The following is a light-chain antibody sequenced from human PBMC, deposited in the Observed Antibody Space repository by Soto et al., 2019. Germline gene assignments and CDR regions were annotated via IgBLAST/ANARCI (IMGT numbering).Light chain of an antibody. CDR3: SSYTSSSRLAV. CDR2: EVT. CDR1: SSDIGGYKY. J-gene: IGLJ2*01. Sequence: QSALTQPASVSGSPGQSITISCTGTSSDIGGYKYVSWYQQHPGKAPKLMIYEVTNRPSGVSNRFSGSKSGNTASLTISGLQTEDEGDYYCSSYTSSSRLAVFGGGTKLTV. V-gene: IGLV2-14*01.